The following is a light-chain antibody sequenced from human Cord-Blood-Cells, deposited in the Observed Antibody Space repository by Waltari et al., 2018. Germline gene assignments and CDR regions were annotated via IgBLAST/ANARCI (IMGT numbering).Light chain of an antibody. CDR1: TRDAGGYTY. Sequence: QSALTQPPSASGSPGQSVTISCTGTTRDAGGYTYVSWYHQHPGKAPKLMIYEVSKRPSGVPDRFSGSKSGNTASLTVSGLQAEDEADYYCSSYAGSNNLVFGGGTKLTVL. V-gene: IGLV2-8*01. J-gene: IGLJ2*01. CDR2: EVS. CDR3: SSYAGSNNLV.